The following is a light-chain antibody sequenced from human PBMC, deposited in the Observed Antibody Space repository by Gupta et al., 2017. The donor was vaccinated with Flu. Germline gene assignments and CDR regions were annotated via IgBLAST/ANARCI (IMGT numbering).Light chain of an antibody. Sequence: DIQMTQSPSSLSASVGDRVTITCRASQSISSYLNWYQQKPGKAPNLLIYAASSLQSGVPSRFSGSGSGTHFILTISSLQPEDFATYYCQQSYTTPRTFGQGTKVEIK. V-gene: IGKV1-39*01. CDR3: QQSYTTPRT. CDR1: QSISSY. J-gene: IGKJ1*01. CDR2: AAS.